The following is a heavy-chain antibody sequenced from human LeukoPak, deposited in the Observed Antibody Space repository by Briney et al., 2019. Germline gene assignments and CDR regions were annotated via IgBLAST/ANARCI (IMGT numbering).Heavy chain of an antibody. J-gene: IGHJ4*02. CDR3: ARDRLYDSSGSDFDY. CDR1: GFTFTSSY. D-gene: IGHD3-22*01. CDR2: ITPSGGNT. Sequence: GASVKVSCKASGFTFTSSYMHWVRQAPGQGLEWVGIITPSGGNTNYAQRFQGRVTMTRDTSTSTVYMELSNLRSEDTAVYYCARDRLYDSSGSDFDYWGQGTLVTVSS. V-gene: IGHV1-46*01.